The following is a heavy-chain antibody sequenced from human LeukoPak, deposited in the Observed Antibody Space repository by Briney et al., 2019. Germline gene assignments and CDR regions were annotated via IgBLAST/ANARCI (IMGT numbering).Heavy chain of an antibody. V-gene: IGHV7-4-1*02. CDR1: GYTFTSYS. D-gene: IGHD3-22*01. Sequence: ASVKVSCKASGYTFTSYSMNWVRQAPGQGLEWMGWINTNTGNTAYAQSFTGRFVFSLDTSVSTAYLQISSLKAEDTAVYYCARGGRGAYYDSSGYYVYYFDYWGQGTLVTVSS. CDR3: ARGGRGAYYDSSGYYVYYFDY. CDR2: INTNTGNT. J-gene: IGHJ4*02.